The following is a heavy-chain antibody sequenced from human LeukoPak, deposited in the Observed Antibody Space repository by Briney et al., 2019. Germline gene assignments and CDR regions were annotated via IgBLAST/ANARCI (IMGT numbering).Heavy chain of an antibody. CDR1: GFPFSNSW. V-gene: IGHV3-7*01. J-gene: IGHJ4*02. D-gene: IGHD3-10*01. CDR3: ARLLAYGSGGEAFDY. CDR2: INHDGSEK. Sequence: PGGSLRLSCAVSGFPFSNSWMSWVRQAPGKGLEWVANINHDGSEKYNLDSVKGRFTVSRDTHKNSLHLLMTSLRAEDTTGYHGARLLAYGSGGEAFDYWGQGALVTVSS.